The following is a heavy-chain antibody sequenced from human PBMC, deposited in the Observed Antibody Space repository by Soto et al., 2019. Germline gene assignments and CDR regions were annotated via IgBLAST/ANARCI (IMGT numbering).Heavy chain of an antibody. J-gene: IGHJ4*02. V-gene: IGHV4-28*01. Sequence: QVQLQESGPGLVKPSDTLSLTCAVSGYSISSSNWWGWIRQPPGKGLEWIGYIYYSGSTYYNPSLKRRVAMGLDTSKIQFFLKLGSVTAVDTAVYYCARSAVAITSVGYFDYWGQGTLVTVSS. CDR3: ARSAVAITSVGYFDY. D-gene: IGHD3-22*01. CDR2: IYYSGST. CDR1: GYSISSSNW.